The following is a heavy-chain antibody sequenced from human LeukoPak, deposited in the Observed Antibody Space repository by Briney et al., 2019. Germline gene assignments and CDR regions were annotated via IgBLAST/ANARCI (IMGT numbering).Heavy chain of an antibody. D-gene: IGHD4-17*01. CDR1: GFTFSSYA. CDR3: ASTSTVTTYYFDY. J-gene: IGHJ4*02. Sequence: PGGSLRLSCAASGFTFSSYAMSWVRQAPGKGLEWVSVIYSGGSTYYADSVKGRFTISRHNSKNTLYLQMNSLRAEDTAVYYCASTSTVTTYYFDYWGQGTLVTVSS. V-gene: IGHV3-53*04. CDR2: IYSGGST.